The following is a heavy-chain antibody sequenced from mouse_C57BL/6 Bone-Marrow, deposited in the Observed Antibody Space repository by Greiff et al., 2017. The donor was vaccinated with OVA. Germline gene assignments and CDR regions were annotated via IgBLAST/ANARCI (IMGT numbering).Heavy chain of an antibody. D-gene: IGHD2-2*01. V-gene: IGHV1-55*01. Sequence: QVQLQHPGAELVKPGASVKMSCKASGYTFTSYWITWVKQRPGQGLEWIGDIYPGSGSTNYNEKFKSKATLTVDTSSSTAYMQLSSLTSEDSAVYYCAIYYGYDGAWFAYWGQGTLVTVSA. CDR3: AIYYGYDGAWFAY. CDR2: IYPGSGST. J-gene: IGHJ3*01. CDR1: GYTFTSYW.